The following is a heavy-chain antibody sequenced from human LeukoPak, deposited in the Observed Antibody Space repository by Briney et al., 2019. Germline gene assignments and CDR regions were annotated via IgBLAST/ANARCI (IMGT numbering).Heavy chain of an antibody. CDR2: IDQDGSEK. V-gene: IGHV3-7*01. CDR1: GSTSSRNF. CDR3: ASGAGWESGY. Sequence: GGSLRLSCAVSGSTSSRNFMSWVRQTPEKGLEWVANIDQDGSEKNYVDSVKGRFTISRDNAKNSLSLQMNSLRAEDTAIYYCASGAGWESGYWGQGTLVTVSP. D-gene: IGHD1-26*01. J-gene: IGHJ4*02.